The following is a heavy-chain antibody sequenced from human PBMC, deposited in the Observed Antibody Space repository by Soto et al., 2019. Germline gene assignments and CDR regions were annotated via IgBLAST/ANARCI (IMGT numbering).Heavy chain of an antibody. D-gene: IGHD3-22*01. J-gene: IGHJ4*02. CDR2: IYYSGST. V-gene: IGHV4-61*01. CDR1: GGSVSSGSYY. Sequence: PSETLSLTCTVSGGSVSSGSYYWSWIRQPPGKGLEWFGYIYYSGSTNYNPSLKSRVTISVDTSKNQFSLKLSSVTAADTAVYYCARDKKYYYDSSGYYYDYYFDYWGQGTLVTVSS. CDR3: ARDKKYYYDSSGYYYDYYFDY.